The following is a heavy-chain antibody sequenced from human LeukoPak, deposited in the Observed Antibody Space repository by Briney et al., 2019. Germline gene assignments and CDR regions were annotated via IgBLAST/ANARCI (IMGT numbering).Heavy chain of an antibody. CDR2: IIPIFGTA. D-gene: IGHD3-9*01. Sequence: PVKVSCKASGGTFSSYAISWVRQAPGQGLEWMGGIIPIFGTANYAQKFQGRVTITADESTSTAYMELSSLRSEDTAVYYCARAYDILTGRDWFDPWGQGTLVTVSS. CDR3: ARAYDILTGRDWFDP. CDR1: GGTFSSYA. J-gene: IGHJ5*02. V-gene: IGHV1-69*13.